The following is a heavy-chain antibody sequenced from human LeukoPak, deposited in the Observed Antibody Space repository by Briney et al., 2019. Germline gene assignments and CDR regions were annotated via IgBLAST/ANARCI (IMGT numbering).Heavy chain of an antibody. J-gene: IGHJ5*02. CDR1: GGTLSSYA. Sequence: ASVKVSCKASGGTLSSYAISWVRQAPGQGLEWMGGIIPIFGTANYAQKFQGRVTITADESTSTAYMELSSLRSEDTAVYYCARRYCSGGSCYWFDPWGQGTLVTVSS. CDR2: IIPIFGTA. D-gene: IGHD2-15*01. V-gene: IGHV1-69*13. CDR3: ARRYCSGGSCYWFDP.